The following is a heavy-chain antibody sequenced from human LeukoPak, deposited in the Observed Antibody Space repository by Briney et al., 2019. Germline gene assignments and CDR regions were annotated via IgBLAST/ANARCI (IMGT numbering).Heavy chain of an antibody. D-gene: IGHD5-18*01. V-gene: IGHV1-18*01. CDR2: ISAYNGNT. CDR1: GYTFNSDG. CDR3: ARAGQLWLPFDY. Sequence: GASVKVSCKASGYTFNSDGISWVRQAPGQGLEWMGWISAYNGNTNYAQKFQGRVTMTRDMSTSTVYMELSSLRSEDTAVYYCARAGQLWLPFDYWGQGTLVTVSS. J-gene: IGHJ4*02.